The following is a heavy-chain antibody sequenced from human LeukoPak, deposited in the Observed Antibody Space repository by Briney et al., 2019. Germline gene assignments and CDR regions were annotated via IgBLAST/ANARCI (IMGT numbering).Heavy chain of an antibody. D-gene: IGHD6-13*01. CDR1: GGSIGSSSYC. V-gene: IGHV4-39*07. J-gene: IGHJ4*02. Sequence: SETLSLTCTVSGGSIGSSSYCWGWIRQPPVEGLGWIGSIYYSGSTYYNPSLKSRVTISVDTSKNQYSLELSSVTAADTAVYYCLTQDLFEGKQQLGPSRDYWGQGSLVTVSS. CDR2: IYYSGST. CDR3: LTQDLFEGKQQLGPSRDY.